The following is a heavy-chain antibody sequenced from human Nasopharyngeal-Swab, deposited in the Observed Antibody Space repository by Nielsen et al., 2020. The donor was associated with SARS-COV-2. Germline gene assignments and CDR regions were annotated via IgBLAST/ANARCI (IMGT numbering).Heavy chain of an antibody. V-gene: IGHV3-21*01. J-gene: IGHJ3*02. CDR3: ARMLLRALGKFGEGYAFDI. CDR2: ISSSSTYI. D-gene: IGHD3-10*01. CDR1: GFTFSSHS. Sequence: GESLKISCAASGFTFSSHSMNWVRQAPGKGLEWVSSISSSSTYIYYADSVKGRFTISRDNAKNSLYLQMNSLRAEDTAVYYCARMLLRALGKFGEGYAFDIWGQGTMVTVSS.